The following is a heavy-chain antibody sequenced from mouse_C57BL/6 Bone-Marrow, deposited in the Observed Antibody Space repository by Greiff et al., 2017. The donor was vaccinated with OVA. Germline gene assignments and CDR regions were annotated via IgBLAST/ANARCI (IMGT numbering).Heavy chain of an antibody. CDR1: GYSITSCYY. J-gene: IGHJ4*01. CDR2: ISYDGSN. Sequence: EVQLQQSGPGLVKPSQSLTLSCFVTGYSITSCYYWYWIRQFPGNKLEWMGYISYDGSNNYNPSLKNRISITRDTSKNQFFLKLNSVTTEDTATYYCARGYYGSYEAMDYWGQGTSVTVSS. CDR3: ARGYYGSYEAMDY. D-gene: IGHD2-1*01. V-gene: IGHV3-6*01.